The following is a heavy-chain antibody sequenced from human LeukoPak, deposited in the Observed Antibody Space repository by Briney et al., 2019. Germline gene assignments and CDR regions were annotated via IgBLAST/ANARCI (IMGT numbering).Heavy chain of an antibody. CDR2: MNPNSGNT. V-gene: IGHV1-8*03. J-gene: IGHJ3*01. CDR3: ARVLDIAIVPAALAFDL. Sequence: ASVKVSCKASGYTFTTYDINWVRQATGQGLEWMGWMNPNSGNTGYAQKFQGRVTITRDTSINTAYMELSSLRSEDTAVYYCARVLDIAIVPAALAFDLWGQGTLVTVSS. CDR1: GYTFTTYD. D-gene: IGHD2-2*03.